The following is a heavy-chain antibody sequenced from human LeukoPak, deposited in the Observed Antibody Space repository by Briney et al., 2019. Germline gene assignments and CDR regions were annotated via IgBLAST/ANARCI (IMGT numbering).Heavy chain of an antibody. CDR1: GYTFTSYG. V-gene: IGHV1-18*01. D-gene: IGHD3-3*01. CDR3: ARVPLSLRSQSVNWFDP. CDR2: ISAYNGNT. J-gene: IGHJ5*02. Sequence: ASVKVSCKASGYTFTSYGISWVRQAPGQGLEWMGWISAYNGNTNYAQKLQGRVTMTTDTSTSTAYMELRSLRSDDTAVYYCARVPLSLRSQSVNWFDPWGQGTLVTVSS.